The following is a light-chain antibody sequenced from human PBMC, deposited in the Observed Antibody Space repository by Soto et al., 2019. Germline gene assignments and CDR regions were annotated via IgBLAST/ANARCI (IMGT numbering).Light chain of an antibody. Sequence: DIQMTQSPSTLSASVGDRVTITCRASQSISSWLAWYQQKPGKAPKLLIYKASSLESGVSSRFSGSGSGTEFTLTISSLQPDDFATYYCQKYNSYPSWTFGQGTKVEIK. CDR2: KAS. J-gene: IGKJ1*01. V-gene: IGKV1-5*03. CDR1: QSISSW. CDR3: QKYNSYPSWT.